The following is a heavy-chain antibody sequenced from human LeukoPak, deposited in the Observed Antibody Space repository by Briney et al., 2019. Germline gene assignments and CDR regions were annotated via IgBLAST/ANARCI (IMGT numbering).Heavy chain of an antibody. Sequence: GGSLRLSCAASGFIFSRNAMHWVRQAPGKGLEWVAVISYDGSKKYYTDAVKGRFTISRDNSRNTLYLQMNSLRAEDTAVYYCARAMGTGWYEIQDYCVQGTLVNVSS. D-gene: IGHD6-19*01. CDR2: ISYDGSKK. CDR1: GFIFSRNA. V-gene: IGHV3-30*04. CDR3: ARAMGTGWYEIQDY. J-gene: IGHJ4*02.